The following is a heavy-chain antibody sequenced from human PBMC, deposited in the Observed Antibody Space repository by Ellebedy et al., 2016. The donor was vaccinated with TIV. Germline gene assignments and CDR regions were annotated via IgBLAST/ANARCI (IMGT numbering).Heavy chain of an antibody. D-gene: IGHD3-22*01. CDR3: VRDGAYGDYSPGYYGMDV. CDR2: INQDGSRI. Sequence: GESLKISCAASGFTFNSYWMSWVRQAPGKGLEWGANINQDGSRIYYVDSVKGRFTISRDNAKNSVYLRMNTLRVEDTAVYHCVRDGAYGDYSPGYYGMDVWGQGTTVTVSS. CDR1: GFTFNSYW. J-gene: IGHJ6*02. V-gene: IGHV3-7*03.